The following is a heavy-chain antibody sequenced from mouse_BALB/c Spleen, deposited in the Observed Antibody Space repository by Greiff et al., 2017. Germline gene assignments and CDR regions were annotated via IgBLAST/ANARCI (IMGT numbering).Heavy chain of an antibody. V-gene: IGHV5-6-5*01. J-gene: IGHJ3*01. D-gene: IGHD1-2*01. CDR3: ARGYGFLAY. Sequence: DVKLVESGGGLVKPGGSLKLSCAASGFTFSSYAMSWVRQTPEKRLEWVASISSGGSTYYPDSVKGRFTISRDNARNILYLQMSSLRSEDTAMYYCARGYGFLAYWGQGTLVTVSA. CDR2: ISSGGST. CDR1: GFTFSSYA.